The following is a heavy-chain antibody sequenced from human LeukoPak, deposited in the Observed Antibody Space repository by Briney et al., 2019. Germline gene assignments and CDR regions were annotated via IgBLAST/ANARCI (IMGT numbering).Heavy chain of an antibody. Sequence: PGGSLRLSCAASGFTFSSYAMQGVREARGKGVEGVAVISYEGRNKYYADSVKGRFTISRDNSKNTLYLQMNSLRPEDTAVYYCARDGGDIVVVPAADYYYYYGMDVWRQGTTLTVSS. CDR3: ARDGGDIVVVPAADYYYYYGMDV. CDR1: GFTFSSYA. V-gene: IGHV3-30*04. J-gene: IGHJ6*02. CDR2: ISYEGRNK. D-gene: IGHD2-2*01.